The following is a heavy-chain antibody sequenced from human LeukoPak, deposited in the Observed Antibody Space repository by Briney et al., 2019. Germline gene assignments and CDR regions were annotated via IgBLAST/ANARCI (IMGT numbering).Heavy chain of an antibody. CDR1: GFTFGTYA. CDR2: IRSKAYGGTT. V-gene: IGHV3-49*03. Sequence: PGRSLRLSCTSSGFTFGTYAVSWFRQAPGKGLEWVAFIRSKAYGGTTEYAASVKGRFTISRDDSKSIAYLQMSSLKTEDTAVYYCTRYSERVDYWGQGTLVTVSS. J-gene: IGHJ4*02. D-gene: IGHD5-18*01. CDR3: TRYSERVDY.